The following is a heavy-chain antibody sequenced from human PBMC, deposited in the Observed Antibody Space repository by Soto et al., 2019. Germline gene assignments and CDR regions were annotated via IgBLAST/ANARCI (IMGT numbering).Heavy chain of an antibody. CDR1: GYTFTCYY. J-gene: IGHJ4*02. V-gene: IGHV1-2*02. D-gene: IGHD3-3*01. CDR2: INPNSGGT. CDR3: ARASTYYDFWSGSTSYYFDY. Sequence: SVKVSCKASGYTFTCYYMHLVRQATGQGLELMGWINPNSGGTNYAQKFQGRVTMTRDTSISTAYMELSRLRSDDTAVYYCARASTYYDFWSGSTSYYFDYWGQGTLVTVSS.